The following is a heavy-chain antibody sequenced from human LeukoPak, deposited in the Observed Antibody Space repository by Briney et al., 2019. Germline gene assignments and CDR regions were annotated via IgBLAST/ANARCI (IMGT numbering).Heavy chain of an antibody. V-gene: IGHV3-74*01. J-gene: IGHJ4*02. CDR2: IHSDGRST. CDR3: ARDPRGGTLDY. Sequence: GGSLRLSCAASGFTFNNAWMSWVRQAPGKGLVWVSRIHSDGRSTDYADSVKGRFTISRDNAKNTLNLQMNSLRAEDTAVYYCARDPRGGTLDYWGQGALVTVSS. CDR1: GFTFNNAW. D-gene: IGHD3-10*01.